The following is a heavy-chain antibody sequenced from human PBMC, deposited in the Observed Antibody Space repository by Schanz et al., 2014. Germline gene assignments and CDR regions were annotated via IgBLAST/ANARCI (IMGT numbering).Heavy chain of an antibody. V-gene: IGHV3-23*01. Sequence: EVQLLESGGGLVQPGGSLRLSCAASGFTFSSYAMSWVRQAPGKGLLWVSSISGTGGDATYYADSVKGRFTISRDNSKNTLFLQMNSLRVEDSAIYYCAKDISDTSGKDDYWGQGALVTVSS. CDR3: AKDISDTSGKDDY. CDR2: ISGTGGDAT. CDR1: GFTFSSYA. J-gene: IGHJ4*02. D-gene: IGHD3-22*01.